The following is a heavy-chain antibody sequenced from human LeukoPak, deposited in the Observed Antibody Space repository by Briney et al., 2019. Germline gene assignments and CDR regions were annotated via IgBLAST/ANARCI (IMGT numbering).Heavy chain of an antibody. J-gene: IGHJ4*02. CDR2: INDSGST. CDR1: GGSFCGYY. CDR3: ARIIAVAGSDY. D-gene: IGHD6-19*01. V-gene: IGHV4-34*01. Sequence: SETLSLTCAVYGGSFCGYYWNWIRQPPGKGLKWIGEINDSGSTNYNPSLKSRVTISVDTSKNQFSLKLSSVTAADTAVYYCARIIAVAGSDYWGQGTLVTVSS.